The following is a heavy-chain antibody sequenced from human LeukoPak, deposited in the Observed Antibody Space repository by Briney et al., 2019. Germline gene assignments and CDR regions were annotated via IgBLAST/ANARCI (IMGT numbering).Heavy chain of an antibody. CDR3: ARATRIYSSAWYYSFDY. Sequence: GGSLRLSCAASRFTFSTYWMHCVRQAPGKGLVWVSHINVDGSGATYADSVKGRFTISRDNAKNTLYLHMNSLRAEDTAVYYCARATRIYSSAWYYSFDYWGQGTLVTVSS. CDR1: RFTFSTYW. J-gene: IGHJ4*02. D-gene: IGHD6-19*01. V-gene: IGHV3-74*01. CDR2: INVDGSGA.